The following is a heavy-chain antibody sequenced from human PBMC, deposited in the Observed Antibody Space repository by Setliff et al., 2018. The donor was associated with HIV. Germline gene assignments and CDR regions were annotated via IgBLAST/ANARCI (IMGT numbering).Heavy chain of an antibody. V-gene: IGHV3-21*01. CDR2: ISGRSNYI. D-gene: IGHD2-2*01. CDR3: ARERCSSSSCNYPYYYYYMDV. Sequence: LRLSCGGSGFTFSSYGMNWVRQAPGGGLEWLSSISGRSNYIYYADSVRGRFTISRDNSQSSVFLQMTGLRAEDTAVYYCARERCSSSSCNYPYYYYYMDVWGKGTTVTVSS. J-gene: IGHJ6*03. CDR1: GFTFSSYG.